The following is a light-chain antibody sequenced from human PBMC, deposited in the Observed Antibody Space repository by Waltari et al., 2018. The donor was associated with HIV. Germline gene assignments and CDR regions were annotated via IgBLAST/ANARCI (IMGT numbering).Light chain of an antibody. CDR3: QQSYSSLALT. CDR2: AAS. V-gene: IGKV1-39*01. J-gene: IGKJ4*01. CDR1: QGISTF. Sequence: DIQMTQSPSSLAASVGDSVTITCRASQGISTFLNWYQHKPGKAPKLLIYAASTLQSGVPSRFSGSGSGTDFSLTISSLQPEDFATYYCQQSYSSLALTFGGGTQVDI.